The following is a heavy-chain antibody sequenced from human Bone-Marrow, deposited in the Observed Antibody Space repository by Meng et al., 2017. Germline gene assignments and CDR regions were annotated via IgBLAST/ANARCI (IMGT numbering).Heavy chain of an antibody. CDR2: IIPIIGTA. J-gene: IGHJ6*02. Sequence: SVKVSCKASGGTFSSYGISWVRQAPGQGLEWMGGIIPIIGTANYAQKFQGRVTITTDESTSTAYMELSSLRSEDTAVYYCARRGTGTRSRYYYNDGMDVWGQGTTVTVSS. CDR3: ARRGTGTRSRYYYNDGMDV. D-gene: IGHD4-17*01. CDR1: GGTFSSYG. V-gene: IGHV1-69*05.